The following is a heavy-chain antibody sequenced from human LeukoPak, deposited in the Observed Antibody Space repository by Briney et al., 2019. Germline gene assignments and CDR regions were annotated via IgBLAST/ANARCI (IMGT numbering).Heavy chain of an antibody. Sequence: ASVRLSCKASGFTFSSYAISWVRQAPGQGLEWMGGISAIFGRANYAQKFQGRVTITADESTSTAYMELSSLRSEDTAEYYCARTTVTAYYYYYYYMDVWGKGTTVTVSS. CDR2: ISAIFGRA. D-gene: IGHD4-17*01. CDR1: GFTFSSYA. V-gene: IGHV1-69*01. CDR3: ARTTVTAYYYYYYYMDV. J-gene: IGHJ6*03.